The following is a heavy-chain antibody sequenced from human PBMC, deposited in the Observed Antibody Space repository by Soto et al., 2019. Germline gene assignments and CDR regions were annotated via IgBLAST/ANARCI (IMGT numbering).Heavy chain of an antibody. CDR1: GGSITSSSHF. V-gene: IGHV4-39*01. Sequence: SETLSLTCTVSGGSITSSSHFWGWVRQPPGKGPERIGTIYFTGNTYYTPSLKSRLTMSIDTSKNEFSLRLNSVTAADTAVYYCAGQTFTIAAASYGRSNWFDPWGPGTLVTVSS. CDR2: IYFTGNT. CDR3: AGQTFTIAAASYGRSNWFDP. D-gene: IGHD6-25*01. J-gene: IGHJ5*02.